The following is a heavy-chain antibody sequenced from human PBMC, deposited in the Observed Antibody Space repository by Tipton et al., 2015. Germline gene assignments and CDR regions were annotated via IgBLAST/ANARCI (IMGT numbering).Heavy chain of an antibody. D-gene: IGHD4/OR15-4a*01. Sequence: SLRLSCTASGFTFSNYALHWVRQAPGKGLEWVASISYVANRKDYADSVKGRFTLSRDSSKNTLYLQMSSLTVEDTALYYCAKGYGAEEGGIDYWGQGTLVTVSS. CDR1: GFTFSNYA. CDR3: AKGYGAEEGGIDY. CDR2: ISYVANRK. J-gene: IGHJ4*02. V-gene: IGHV3-30*07.